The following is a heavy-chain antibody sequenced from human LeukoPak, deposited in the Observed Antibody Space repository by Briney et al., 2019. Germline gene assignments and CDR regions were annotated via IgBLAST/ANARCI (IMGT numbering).Heavy chain of an antibody. J-gene: IGHJ6*02. D-gene: IGHD3-3*01. Sequence: ASVKVSFTASGGTFSSYAISWVRQAPGQGLEWMGGIIPIFGTANYAQKFQGRVTITADESTSTAYMELSSLRSEDTAVYYCARGGDFEPNYYYYGMDVWGQGTTVTVSS. CDR2: IIPIFGTA. V-gene: IGHV1-69*13. CDR3: ARGGDFEPNYYYYGMDV. CDR1: GGTFSSYA.